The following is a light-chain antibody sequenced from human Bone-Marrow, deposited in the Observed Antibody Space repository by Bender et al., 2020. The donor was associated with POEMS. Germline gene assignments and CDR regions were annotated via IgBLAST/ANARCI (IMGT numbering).Light chain of an antibody. Sequence: QSALTQPASVSGSPGQSITISCTGASSDVGGYNSVSWYQQHPGEVPKVIIYDVSNRPSGVSNRFSGSKSGNTASLTISGLQAEDEADYYCTSYITSSSLVLFGGGTKVTVL. V-gene: IGLV2-14*01. J-gene: IGLJ2*01. CDR3: TSYITSSSLVL. CDR1: SSDVGGYNS. CDR2: DVS.